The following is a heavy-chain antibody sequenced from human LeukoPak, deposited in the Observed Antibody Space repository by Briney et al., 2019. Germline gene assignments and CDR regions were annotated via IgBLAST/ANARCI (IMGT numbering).Heavy chain of an antibody. CDR3: ARAMYDSSGYYASYYYYGMDV. CDR2: ISAYNGNT. J-gene: IGHJ6*02. Sequence: ASVKVSCKASGYTFTSYGISWVRQAPGQGLEWMGWISAYNGNTNYAQKLQGRVTMTTDTSTSTAYMELRSLRSDDTAVYYCARAMYDSSGYYASYYYYGMDVWGQGTTVTVSS. D-gene: IGHD3-22*01. V-gene: IGHV1-18*01. CDR1: GYTFTSYG.